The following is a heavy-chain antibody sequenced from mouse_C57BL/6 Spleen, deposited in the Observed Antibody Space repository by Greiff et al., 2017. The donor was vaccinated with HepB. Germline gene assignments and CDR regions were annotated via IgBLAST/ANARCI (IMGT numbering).Heavy chain of an antibody. D-gene: IGHD1-1*01. V-gene: IGHV1-54*01. CDR2: INPGSGGT. CDR1: GYAFTNYL. CDR3: ARNPKGYYCSSYYAMNY. J-gene: IGHJ4*01. Sequence: QVQLQQSGAELVRPGTSVKVSCKASGYAFTNYLIEWVKQRPGQGLEWIGVINPGSGGTNYNEKFKGKATLTADKSSSTAYMQLSSLTSEDSAVYFCARNPKGYYCSSYYAMNYWGQVTSVTVSS.